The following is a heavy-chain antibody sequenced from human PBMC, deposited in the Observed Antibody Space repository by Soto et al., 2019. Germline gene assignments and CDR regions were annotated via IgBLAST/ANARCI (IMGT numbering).Heavy chain of an antibody. V-gene: IGHV4-30-4*01. D-gene: IGHD5-18*01. Sequence: SETLSLTCTVSGGSISSGDYYWSWIRQPPGKGLEWIGYIYYSGSTYYNPSLKSRVTISVDTSKSQFSLKLSSVTAADTAVYYCAREVGGYSYGYLDYWGQGTLVTVSS. CDR3: AREVGGYSYGYLDY. CDR1: GGSISSGDYY. J-gene: IGHJ4*02. CDR2: IYYSGST.